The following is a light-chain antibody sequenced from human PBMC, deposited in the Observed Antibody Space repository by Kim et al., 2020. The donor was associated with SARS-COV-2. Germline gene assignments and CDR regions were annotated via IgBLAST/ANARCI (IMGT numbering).Light chain of an antibody. Sequence: RQNATRTCPRNNNNLGNHGAAWLQQHQGHPPKLLSYRNNNRPSGISERLSASRSGNTASLTITGLQPEDEADYYCSAWDNSLSAWVFGGGTQLTVL. CDR3: SAWDNSLSAWV. V-gene: IGLV10-54*01. CDR2: RNN. CDR1: NNNLGNHG. J-gene: IGLJ3*02.